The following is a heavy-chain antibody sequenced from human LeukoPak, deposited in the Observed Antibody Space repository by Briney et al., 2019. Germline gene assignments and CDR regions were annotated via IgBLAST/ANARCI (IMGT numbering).Heavy chain of an antibody. CDR1: GFTFSSYG. V-gene: IGHV3-30*02. D-gene: IGHD3-22*01. CDR2: IRYDGSNK. CDR3: AKEMLVVVTDAFDI. J-gene: IGHJ3*02. Sequence: GGSLRLSCAASGFTFSSYGMHWVRQAPGKGLEWVAFIRYDGSNKYYADSVKGRFTISRDNSKNTLYLQMNSLRAEDTAVYYCAKEMLVVVTDAFDIWGQGTMVTVSS.